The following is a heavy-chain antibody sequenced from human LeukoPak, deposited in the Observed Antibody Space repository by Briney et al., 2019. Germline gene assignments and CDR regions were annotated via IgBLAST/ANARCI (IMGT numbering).Heavy chain of an antibody. CDR2: IYYSGTT. CDR3: ARDRWSGIDY. D-gene: IGHD3-10*01. V-gene: IGHV4-59*01. J-gene: IGHJ4*02. Sequence: SETLSLTCTVSGGSISNYYWSWVRQPPGKGLEWIGYIYYSGTTNYNPSLESRVTISVDTSKNQFSLKLSSVTAADTAVYYCARDRWSGIDYWGQGTLVTVSS. CDR1: GGSISNYY.